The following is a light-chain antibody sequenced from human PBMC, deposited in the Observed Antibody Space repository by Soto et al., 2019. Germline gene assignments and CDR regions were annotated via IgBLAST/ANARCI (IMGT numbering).Light chain of an antibody. J-gene: IGLJ2*01. V-gene: IGLV2-14*03. CDR1: SSDIGGHKY. CDR3: CSYTSSTSLI. CDR2: DVN. Sequence: QSALTQPASVSGSPGQSITISCTGTSSDIGGHKYVSWYQQHPGKVPKLLIFDVNNRTSGFSDRFSSSKSGNTASLTITGLQAEDGAEYYCCSYTSSTSLIFCGVIKLTVL.